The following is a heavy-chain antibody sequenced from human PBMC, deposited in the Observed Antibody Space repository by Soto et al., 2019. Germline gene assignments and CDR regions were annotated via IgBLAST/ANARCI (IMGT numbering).Heavy chain of an antibody. CDR1: GFPFRSYG. CDR2: IWNDGSHA. CDR3: ARDQTDSGGYSDS. J-gene: IGHJ4*02. Sequence: PGGSLRLSCEGSGFPFRSYGIQWVRQAPGKGLEWLGLIWNDGSHAYYADSVKGRFTISRDNSKNTVFLQVNNLRAEDTAVYFCARDQTDSGGYSDSWGQGTLVTVSS. V-gene: IGHV3-33*01. D-gene: IGHD2-15*01.